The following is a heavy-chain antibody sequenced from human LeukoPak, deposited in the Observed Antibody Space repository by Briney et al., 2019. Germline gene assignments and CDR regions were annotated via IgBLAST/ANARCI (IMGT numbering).Heavy chain of an antibody. CDR3: ARYRRDGYTNNNGVFDY. Sequence: GGSLRLSCAASGFTFSSYDMHWVRQAPGKGLEWVAFIRYDGNIKYLADSVKGRFTISRDNAKNSLYLQMNSLRAEDTAVYYCARYRRDGYTNNNGVFDYWGQGTPVTVSS. CDR1: GFTFSSYD. J-gene: IGHJ4*02. CDR2: IRYDGNIK. D-gene: IGHD5-24*01. V-gene: IGHV3-30*02.